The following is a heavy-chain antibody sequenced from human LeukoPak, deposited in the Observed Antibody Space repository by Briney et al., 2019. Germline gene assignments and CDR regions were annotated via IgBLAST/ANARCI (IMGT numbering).Heavy chain of an antibody. CDR1: GFTFSSYA. V-gene: IGHV3-64*01. CDR2: ISSNGGST. J-gene: IGHJ6*03. D-gene: IGHD1-26*01. Sequence: GGSLRLSCAASGFTFSSYAMHWVRQAPGKGLEYVSAISSNGGSTYYANSVKGRFTISRDNSKNTLYLQMGSLRAEDMAVYYCTRSRGVGATRYYYMDVWGKGTTVTVSS. CDR3: TRSRGVGATRYYYMDV.